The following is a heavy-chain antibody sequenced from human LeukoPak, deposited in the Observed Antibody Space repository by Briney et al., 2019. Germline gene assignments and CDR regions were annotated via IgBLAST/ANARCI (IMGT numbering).Heavy chain of an antibody. D-gene: IGHD5-24*01. J-gene: IGHJ3*02. CDR2: ISSSSTYI. V-gene: IGHV3-21*01. Sequence: RSGGSLRLACAAAGFTFSSYTMNWVRQAPGKGLEWVSFISSSSTYIYYADSVEGRFTISRDNAKNSLYLQMNSLRAEDTAVYYCAREESAIDIWGQGTMVTVSS. CDR1: GFTFSSYT. CDR3: AREESAIDI.